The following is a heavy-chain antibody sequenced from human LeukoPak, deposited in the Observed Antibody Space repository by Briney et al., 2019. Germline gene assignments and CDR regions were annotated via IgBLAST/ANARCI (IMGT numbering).Heavy chain of an antibody. V-gene: IGHV4-31*03. Sequence: PSQTLSLTCIVSGGSISIAGYYWSWIRQHSGKGLEWIGYIYYTGDTYYNPSLKSRVTISADTSENQFSLKLTSVTAADTAVYYCATYCSSTSCPDNWFDPWGQGTLVTVSS. CDR3: ATYCSSTSCPDNWFDP. J-gene: IGHJ5*02. CDR2: IYYTGDT. CDR1: GGSISIAGYY. D-gene: IGHD2-2*01.